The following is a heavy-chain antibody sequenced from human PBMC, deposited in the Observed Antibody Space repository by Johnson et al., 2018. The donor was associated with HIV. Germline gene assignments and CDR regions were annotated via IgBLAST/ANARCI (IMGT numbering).Heavy chain of an antibody. V-gene: IGHV3-33*06. D-gene: IGHD4-23*01. CDR2: IWYDGNNK. J-gene: IGHJ3*02. Sequence: QMQLVESGGGVVQPGRSLRLSCAASGFTFSSYGMHWVRQTPGKGLQWVAVIWYDGNNKYYADSVKGRFTISRDNSKNTLYLQMNSLRAEDTAVYYCAKSPAKDHGGNSGAFDIWGQGTLVTVSS. CDR1: GFTFSSYG. CDR3: AKSPAKDHGGNSGAFDI.